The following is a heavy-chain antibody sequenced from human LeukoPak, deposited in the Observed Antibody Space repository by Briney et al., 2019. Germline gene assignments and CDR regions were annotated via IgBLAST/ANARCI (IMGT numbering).Heavy chain of an antibody. Sequence: PSETLSLTCAVSGGSISSGGYSWSWIRQPPGKGLEWIGYIYHSGSTYYNPSLKSRVTISVDRSKNQFSLKLSSVTAADTAVYYCARKRRGRSGSYGAFDYWGQGTLVTVSS. D-gene: IGHD1-26*01. CDR1: GGSISSGGYS. CDR2: IYHSGST. V-gene: IGHV4-30-2*01. J-gene: IGHJ4*02. CDR3: ARKRRGRSGSYGAFDY.